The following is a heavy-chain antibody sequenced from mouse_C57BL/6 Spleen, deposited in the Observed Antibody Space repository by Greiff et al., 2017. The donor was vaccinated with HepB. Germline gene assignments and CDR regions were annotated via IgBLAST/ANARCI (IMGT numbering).Heavy chain of an antibody. D-gene: IGHD1-1*01. Sequence: QVQLQQPGAELVRPGSSVKLSCKASGYTFTSYWMHWVKQRPIQGLEWIGNIDPSDSETHYNQKFKDKATLTVDKSSSTAYMQLSSLTSADSAVYYCAIPTVAWYFDVWGTGTTVTVSS. CDR1: GYTFTSYW. CDR2: IDPSDSET. V-gene: IGHV1-52*01. J-gene: IGHJ1*03. CDR3: AIPTVAWYFDV.